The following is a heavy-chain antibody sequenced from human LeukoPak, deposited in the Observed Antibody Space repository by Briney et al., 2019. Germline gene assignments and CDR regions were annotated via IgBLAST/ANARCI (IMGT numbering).Heavy chain of an antibody. J-gene: IGHJ4*02. CDR2: IIPILGIA. D-gene: IGHD4-11*01. CDR3: ARAKTTVTPFDY. CDR1: GGTFSSYT. Sequence: ASVKVSCKASGGTFSSYTISWVRQAPGQGREWMGTIIPILGIATYAQKFQGRVTITADKSTSTAYMELSSLRSEDTAVYHCARAKTTVTPFDYWGQGTLVTVSS. V-gene: IGHV1-69*02.